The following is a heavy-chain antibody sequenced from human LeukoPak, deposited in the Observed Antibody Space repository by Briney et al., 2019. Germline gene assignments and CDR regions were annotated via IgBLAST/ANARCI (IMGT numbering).Heavy chain of an antibody. CDR3: AKPRYGGNWDAFDI. J-gene: IGHJ3*02. Sequence: PGRSLRLSCAASRFTFSSYGMHWVRQAPGKGLEWVAVFSYDGSNKYYADSVKGRFTISRDNSQNTVYLQMNSLRAEDTAVYYCAKPRYGGNWDAFDIWGQGTMVTVSS. V-gene: IGHV3-30*18. D-gene: IGHD4-23*01. CDR1: RFTFSSYG. CDR2: FSYDGSNK.